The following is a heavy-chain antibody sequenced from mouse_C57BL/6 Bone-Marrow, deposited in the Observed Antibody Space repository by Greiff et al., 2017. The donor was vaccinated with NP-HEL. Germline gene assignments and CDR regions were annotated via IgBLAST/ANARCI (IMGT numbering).Heavy chain of an antibody. V-gene: IGHV6-3*01. CDR3: LYDDRRGVYYAMDY. J-gene: IGHJ4*01. Sequence: EVQLVESGGGLVQPGGSMKLSCVASGFTFSNYWMNWVRQSPEKGLEWVAQIRLKSDNYATHYAESVIGRFTISRDDSKSSVYLQMNNLSTEDTGIYYCLYDDRRGVYYAMDYWGQGTSVTVSS. CDR1: GFTFSNYW. CDR2: IRLKSDNYAT. D-gene: IGHD2-3*01.